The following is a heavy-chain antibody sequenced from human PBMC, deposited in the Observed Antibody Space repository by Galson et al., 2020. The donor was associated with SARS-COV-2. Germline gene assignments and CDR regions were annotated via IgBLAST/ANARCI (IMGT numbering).Heavy chain of an antibody. CDR3: ARDHFYSYDY. CDR1: VDSDSNNSAA. Sequence: SQTLSLTCAISVDSDSNNSAARNCIRQPPTRGLEWLGRTYYRSKWYNDSAVSVKSRITINPNTSKNQFSLHLNSVTPEDTAVYYCARDHFYSYDYWGQGTLVTVSS. V-gene: IGHV6-1*01. D-gene: IGHD4-4*01. CDR2: TYYRSKWYN. J-gene: IGHJ4*02.